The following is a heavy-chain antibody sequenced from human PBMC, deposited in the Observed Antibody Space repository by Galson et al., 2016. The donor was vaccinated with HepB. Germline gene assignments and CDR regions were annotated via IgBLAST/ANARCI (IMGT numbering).Heavy chain of an antibody. Sequence: SVKVSCKASGGTFISYAFSWVRQVPGQGLEWMGGIIPIFGTTDYAQNFQGRVTISADASTSTAYMELSSLRSEDTAVYYCAREDKGSSDFWSGYYTGRSFSYSGVGVWGQGATVTGSS. D-gene: IGHD3-3*01. J-gene: IGHJ6*02. CDR3: AREDKGSSDFWSGYYTGRSFSYSGVGV. CDR1: GGTFISYA. V-gene: IGHV1-69*13. CDR2: IIPIFGTT.